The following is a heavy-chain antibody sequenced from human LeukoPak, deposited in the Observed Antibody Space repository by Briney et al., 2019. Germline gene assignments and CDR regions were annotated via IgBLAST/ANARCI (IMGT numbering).Heavy chain of an antibody. J-gene: IGHJ4*02. CDR2: ISSSSSYI. Sequence: GGSLRLSCAASGFTFSSYSMDWVRQAPGKGLEWVSSISSSSSYIYYADSVKGRFTISRDNSKNTLYLEMNNLRTEDTAVYYCAKDQGTTGSYDYWGQGTLVTVSS. CDR3: AKDQGTTGSYDY. V-gene: IGHV3-21*01. CDR1: GFTFSSYS. D-gene: IGHD3-9*01.